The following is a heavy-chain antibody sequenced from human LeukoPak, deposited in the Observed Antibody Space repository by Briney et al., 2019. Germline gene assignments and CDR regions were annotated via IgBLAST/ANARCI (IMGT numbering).Heavy chain of an antibody. CDR3: AKAISSGWYYYYGMDV. CDR1: GFTFSSYA. D-gene: IGHD6-19*01. CDR2: ISGSGGST. J-gene: IGHJ6*02. V-gene: IGHV3-23*01. Sequence: GGSLRLSCAASGFTFSSYAMSWVRRAPGKGLEWVSAISGSGGSTYYADSVKGRFTISRDNSKNTLYLQMNSLRAEDTAVYYCAKAISSGWYYYYGMDVWGQGTTVTVSS.